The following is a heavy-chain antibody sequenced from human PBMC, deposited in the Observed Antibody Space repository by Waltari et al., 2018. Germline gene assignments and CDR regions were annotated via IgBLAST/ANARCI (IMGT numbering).Heavy chain of an antibody. CDR3: ARTPITIFGVVIGEVFDY. J-gene: IGHJ4*02. CDR2: INAGNGNT. D-gene: IGHD3-3*01. Sequence: QVQLVQSGAEVKKPGASVKVSCKASGYTFTSYAMHWVRQAPGPRLEWMGWINAGNGNTKYSQKFQGRVTITRDTSASTAYMELSSLRSEDTAVYYCARTPITIFGVVIGEVFDYWGQGTLVTVSS. V-gene: IGHV1-3*01. CDR1: GYTFTSYA.